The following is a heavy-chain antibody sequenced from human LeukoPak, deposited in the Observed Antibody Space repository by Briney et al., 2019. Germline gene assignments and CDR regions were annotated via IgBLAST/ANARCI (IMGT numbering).Heavy chain of an antibody. CDR3: ARGGSYYNEAFDI. CDR1: GFTFSSYS. CDR2: ISSSSSYI. V-gene: IGHV3-21*01. Sequence: GGSLRLSCAASGFTFSSYSMNWVRQAPGKGLEWVSSISSSSSYIYYADSVKGRFTSSRDNAKNSLYLQMNSLRAEDTAVYYCARGGSYYNEAFDIWGQGTMVTVSS. J-gene: IGHJ3*02. D-gene: IGHD3-10*01.